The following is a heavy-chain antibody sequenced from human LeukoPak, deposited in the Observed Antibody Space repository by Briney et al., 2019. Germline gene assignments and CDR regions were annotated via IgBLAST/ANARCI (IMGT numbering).Heavy chain of an antibody. D-gene: IGHD3-10*01. Sequence: GGSLRLSCAASGCTFADYGMSCVRQPPGKGLEWVSGINWNGGSTGYADSVKGRFTISRDNAKNSLYLQMNSLRAEDTALYYCARDSGSGSLYYFDYWGQGTLVTVSS. J-gene: IGHJ4*02. CDR2: INWNGGST. V-gene: IGHV3-20*04. CDR1: GCTFADYG. CDR3: ARDSGSGSLYYFDY.